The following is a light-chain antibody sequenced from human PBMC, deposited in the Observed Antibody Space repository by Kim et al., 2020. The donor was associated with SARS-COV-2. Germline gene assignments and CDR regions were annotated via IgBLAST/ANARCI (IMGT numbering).Light chain of an antibody. CDR1: RGVIGGYNF. V-gene: IGLV2-14*03. CDR3: SSFTSSSTWV. CDR2: DIN. Sequence: GQSITFSCAGTRGVIGGYNFVSWYQHHPGTAHKLTIYDINNRPAGVSNRFFGSKSGNTASLTISGLQAEDEAVYYCSSFTSSSTWVFGGGTQLTVL. J-gene: IGLJ3*02.